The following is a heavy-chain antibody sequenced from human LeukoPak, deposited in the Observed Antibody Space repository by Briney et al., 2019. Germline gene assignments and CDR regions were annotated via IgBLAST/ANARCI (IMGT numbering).Heavy chain of an antibody. CDR3: ARDSTGGTVTTNYYYYMDV. J-gene: IGHJ6*03. Sequence: GGSLRLSCAASGFTFSSYEMNWVRQAPGKGLEWVSYISSSGSTIYYADSVKGRFTISRDNAKNSLYLQMNSLRAEDTAVYYCARDSTGGTVTTNYYYYMDVWGKGTTVTISS. D-gene: IGHD4-17*01. CDR2: ISSSGSTI. CDR1: GFTFSSYE. V-gene: IGHV3-48*03.